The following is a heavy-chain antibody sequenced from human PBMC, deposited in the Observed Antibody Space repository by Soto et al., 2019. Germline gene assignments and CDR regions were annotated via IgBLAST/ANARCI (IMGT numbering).Heavy chain of an antibody. CDR1: GFTFSSYA. D-gene: IGHD3-16*02. V-gene: IGHV3-30-3*01. Sequence: GGSLRLSCAASGFTFSSYAMHWVRQAPGKGLEWVAVISYDGSNKYYADSVKGRFTISRDNSKNTLYLQMNSLRAEDTAVYYCARSYDYVWGSYRPVDYWGQGTLVTVSS. CDR2: ISYDGSNK. CDR3: ARSYDYVWGSYRPVDY. J-gene: IGHJ4*02.